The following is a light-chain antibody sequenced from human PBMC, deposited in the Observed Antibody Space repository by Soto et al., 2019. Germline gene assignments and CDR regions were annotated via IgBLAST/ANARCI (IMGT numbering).Light chain of an antibody. CDR2: DVS. CDR3: CSYAGSLYV. V-gene: IGLV2-11*01. Sequence: QSVLTQPRSVSGSPGQSVTISCTGTSSDVGGYNYVSWYQQHPGKAPKLMIYDVSKRPSGVPDRFSGPKSGNTASLTISGLQAEDEADYYCCSYAGSLYVFGTGTRSPS. CDR1: SSDVGGYNY. J-gene: IGLJ1*01.